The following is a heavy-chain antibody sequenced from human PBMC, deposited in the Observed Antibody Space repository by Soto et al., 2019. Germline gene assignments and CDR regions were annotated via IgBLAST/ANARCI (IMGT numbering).Heavy chain of an antibody. CDR3: ARVLSNIGAALAYLDY. CDR2: ISSSSSYI. V-gene: IGHV3-21*01. J-gene: IGHJ4*02. D-gene: IGHD5-12*01. Sequence: PGGSLRLSCAASGFTFSSYSMNWVRQAPGKGLEWVSSISSSSSYIYYADTVKGRFTISRDNAKNSLYLQMNSLRAEDKAVYYCARVLSNIGAALAYLDYGGQGTLVTVSS. CDR1: GFTFSSYS.